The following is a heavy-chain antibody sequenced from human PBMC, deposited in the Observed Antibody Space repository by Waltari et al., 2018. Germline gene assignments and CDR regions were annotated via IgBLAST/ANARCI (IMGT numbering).Heavy chain of an antibody. V-gene: IGHV4-31*03. D-gene: IGHD6-6*01. CDR2: IHYSGST. J-gene: IGHJ6*02. CDR1: GDSISSVGYY. CDR3: ARESYSSSAGYFYYYGLDV. Sequence: QVQLQESGPGLVKPSQTLSLTCTVSGDSISSVGYYWTWIRQQPGKGLECIGYIHYSGSTYYNPSLKSRVTRSIDTSKKQFSLKLTSVTAADTAVYYCARESYSSSAGYFYYYGLDVWGQGTTVTVSS.